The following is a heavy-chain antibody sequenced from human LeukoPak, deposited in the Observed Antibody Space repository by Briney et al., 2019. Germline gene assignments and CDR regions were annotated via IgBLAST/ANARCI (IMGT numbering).Heavy chain of an antibody. D-gene: IGHD3-3*01. Sequence: ASVKVSCKASGYTFTSYGISWVRQAPGQGLEWMGIINPSGGSTSYAQKFQGRVTMTRDTSTSTVYMELSSLRSEDTAVYYCARGKLRFLEWSKNDNWFDPWGQGTLVTVSS. CDR3: ARGKLRFLEWSKNDNWFDP. V-gene: IGHV1-46*01. J-gene: IGHJ5*02. CDR2: INPSGGST. CDR1: GYTFTSYG.